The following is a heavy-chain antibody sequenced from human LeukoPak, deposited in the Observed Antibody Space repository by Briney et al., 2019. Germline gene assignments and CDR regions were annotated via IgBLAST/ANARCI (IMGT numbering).Heavy chain of an antibody. D-gene: IGHD6-19*01. CDR2: IIPILGIA. Sequence: SVKVSCKASGGTFSSYAISWARQAPGQGLEWMGRIIPILGIANYAQKFQGRVTITADKSTSTAYMELSILRSEDTAVYYCARDRFRIAVAGDDAFDIWGQGTMVTVSS. J-gene: IGHJ3*02. CDR3: ARDRFRIAVAGDDAFDI. CDR1: GGTFSSYA. V-gene: IGHV1-69*04.